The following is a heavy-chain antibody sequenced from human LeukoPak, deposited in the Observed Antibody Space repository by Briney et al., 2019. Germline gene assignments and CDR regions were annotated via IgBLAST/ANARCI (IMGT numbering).Heavy chain of an antibody. D-gene: IGHD2-15*01. CDR3: AKPDTETDIVVVVAAPPPFDY. J-gene: IGHJ4*02. CDR1: GFTFSNYA. V-gene: IGHV3-30-3*02. CDR2: VSHDGIQT. Sequence: GGSLRLSCAASGFTFSNYAMHWVRQGLVKGLESMAVVSHDGIQTYYADSVKGRFTISRDNSKNTLYLQMNSLRAEDTAVYYCAKPDTETDIVVVVAAPPPFDYWGQGTLVTVSS.